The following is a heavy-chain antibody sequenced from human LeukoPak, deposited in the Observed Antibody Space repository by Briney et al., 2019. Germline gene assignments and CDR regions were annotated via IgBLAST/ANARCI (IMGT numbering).Heavy chain of an antibody. J-gene: IGHJ4*02. D-gene: IGHD6-19*01. V-gene: IGHV4-59*01. CDR1: GGSISRYY. Sequence: PSETLSLTCTLSGGSISRYYWSWIRQPTGKGPIWIGYIYYSGSTNYNPSPKSRVAISVDTSKNQFSLKLSSVTAADTAVYYCARETGSGWDYFDYWGQGTLVTVSS. CDR2: IYYSGST. CDR3: ARETGSGWDYFDY.